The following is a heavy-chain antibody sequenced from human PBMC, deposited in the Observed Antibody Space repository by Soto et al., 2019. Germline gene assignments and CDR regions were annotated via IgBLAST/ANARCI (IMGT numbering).Heavy chain of an antibody. CDR1: GGSISSSSYY. CDR3: ARQDAQRLLWFGELSPYFDY. V-gene: IGHV4-39*01. CDR2: IYYSGST. Sequence: PSETLSLTCTVSGGSISSSSYYWGWIRQPPGKGLERIGSIYYSGSTYYNPSLKSRVTISVDTSKNQFSLKLSSVTAADTAVYYCARQDAQRLLWFGELSPYFDYWGQGTLVTVSS. D-gene: IGHD3-10*01. J-gene: IGHJ4*02.